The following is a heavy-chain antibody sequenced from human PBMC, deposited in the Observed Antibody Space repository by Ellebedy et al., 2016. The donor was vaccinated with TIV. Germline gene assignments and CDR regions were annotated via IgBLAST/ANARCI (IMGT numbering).Heavy chain of an antibody. CDR1: GVIVSDYF. V-gene: IGHV3-49*04. CDR2: IRSKAYGGAT. CDR3: TAVNERIFWYFDL. D-gene: IGHD1-1*01. J-gene: IGHJ2*01. Sequence: GGSLRLSCEASGVIVSDYFMNWVRQAPGKGLEWVGFIRSKAYGGATEYAASVKGRFTFSRDDSENIAYLQMNSLKTEDTAVYYCTAVNERIFWYFDLWGRGTLVTVSS.